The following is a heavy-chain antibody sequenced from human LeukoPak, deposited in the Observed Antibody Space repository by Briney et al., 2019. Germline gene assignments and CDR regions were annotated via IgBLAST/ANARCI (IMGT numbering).Heavy chain of an antibody. CDR2: INHSGST. CDR3: ARQSDYVDY. CDR1: GGSFSGYY. V-gene: IGHV4-34*01. Sequence: PSETLSLTCAVYGGSFSGYYWSWIRQPPGKGLEWIGEINHSGSTNYNPSLKSRVTMSLDTSKNQFSLKLSSVTAADTAVYYCARQSDYVDYWGQGTLVTVSS. J-gene: IGHJ4*02.